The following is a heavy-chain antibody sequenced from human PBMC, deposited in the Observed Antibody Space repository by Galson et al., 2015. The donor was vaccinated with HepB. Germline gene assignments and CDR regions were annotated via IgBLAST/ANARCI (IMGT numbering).Heavy chain of an antibody. CDR3: ARRGWGSSFWYFDR. Sequence: QSGAEVKEPGESLKISCKASGYIFTNYWIGWVRHMPGKGLEWMGRIYPGDSDTTYSPSFQDQVTISADKSIGTAYLQWNSLKASDTAIYYCARRGWGSSFWYFDRWGHGTRVTVSS. D-gene: IGHD7-27*01. CDR2: IYPGDSDT. J-gene: IGHJ2*01. V-gene: IGHV5-51*01. CDR1: GYIFTNYW.